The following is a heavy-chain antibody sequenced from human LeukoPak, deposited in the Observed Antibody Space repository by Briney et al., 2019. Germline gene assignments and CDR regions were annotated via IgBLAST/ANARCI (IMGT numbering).Heavy chain of an antibody. D-gene: IGHD3-9*01. CDR2: ISDSGGST. CDR3: AKVSESNYDILTGYYTPYYFDY. J-gene: IGHJ4*02. V-gene: IGHV3-23*01. Sequence: GGSLRLSCAASGFTFSSYAMSWVRQAPGKGLEWVSGISDSGGSTFYADSVKGRFTISRDNSKNILYLQMNSLRADDTAVYYCAKVSESNYDILTGYYTPYYFDYWGQGTLVTVSS. CDR1: GFTFSSYA.